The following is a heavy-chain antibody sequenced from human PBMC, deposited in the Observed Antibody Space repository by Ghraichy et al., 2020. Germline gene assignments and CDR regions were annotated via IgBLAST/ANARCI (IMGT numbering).Heavy chain of an antibody. CDR1: GFTFSSHW. CDR3: ARGYSGYDLGYYYMDV. D-gene: IGHD5-12*01. J-gene: IGHJ6*03. V-gene: IGHV3-7*01. Sequence: GGSLRLSCAASGFTFSSHWMSWVRQAPGTGLEWVAIIKQDGSDKYYVDSVKGRFTISRDNAKNSVHLQMNSLRAEDTALYYCARGYSGYDLGYYYMDVWGKGTPVTVSS. CDR2: IKQDGSDK.